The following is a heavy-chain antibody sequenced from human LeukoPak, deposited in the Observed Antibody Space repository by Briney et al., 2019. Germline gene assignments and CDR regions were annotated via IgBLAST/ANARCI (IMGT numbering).Heavy chain of an antibody. J-gene: IGHJ5*02. CDR1: GFTLRSDA. CDR2: IRGPGTGT. CDR3: AKRTPYTNGWCNWLDP. D-gene: IGHD6-19*01. Sequence: GGSLRLSCAAFGFTLRSDAMTWVRQAPGKGLEWVSSIRGPGTGTHYADSVKGRFSISSDDSKHTVDLQMNSLRAEDTSIYYCAKRTPYTNGWCNWLDPWGQGTLVTVSS. V-gene: IGHV3-23*01.